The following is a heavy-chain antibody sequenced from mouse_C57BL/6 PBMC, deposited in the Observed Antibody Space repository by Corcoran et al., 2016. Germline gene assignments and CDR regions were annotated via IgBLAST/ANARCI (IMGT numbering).Heavy chain of an antibody. CDR2: INPNNGGT. Sequence: EVQLQQSGPELVKPGASVKISCKASGYTFTDYYMNWVKQSHGKSLEWIGDINPNNGGTSYNQKVKGKATLTVDKSSSTAYMELRSLTSEDSAGYYCARGSYYGSSSAWFAYWGQGTLVTVSA. CDR1: GYTFTDYY. D-gene: IGHD1-1*01. J-gene: IGHJ3*01. CDR3: ARGSYYGSSSAWFAY. V-gene: IGHV1-26*01.